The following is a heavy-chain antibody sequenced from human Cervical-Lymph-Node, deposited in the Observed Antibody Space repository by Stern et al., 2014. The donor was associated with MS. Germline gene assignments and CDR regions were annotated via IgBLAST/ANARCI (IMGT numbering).Heavy chain of an antibody. D-gene: IGHD4-23*01. CDR1: GFTFSSHG. J-gene: IGHJ4*02. CDR3: ARDLAYHDCGGILDY. CDR2: IWDDGSNQ. Sequence: VQLVESGGGVVKPGRSLRLSCVTSGFTFSSHGMHWVRQAPGTGLAWVAVIWDDGSNQYNADSVKGRFTIARDNSKNTLYLQMNSLRAEDTAVYYCARDLAYHDCGGILDYWGQGTRVTVSS. V-gene: IGHV3-33*01.